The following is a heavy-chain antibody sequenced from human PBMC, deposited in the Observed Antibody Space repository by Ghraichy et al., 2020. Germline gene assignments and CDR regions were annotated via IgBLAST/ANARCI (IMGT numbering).Heavy chain of an antibody. D-gene: IGHD2-15*01. J-gene: IGHJ6*02. V-gene: IGHV3-9*01. CDR2: ITWNTFSV. CDR1: GFTFGDYV. CDR3: AKDKKKWWGETQYNGMDF. Sequence: GGSLRLSCATSGFTFGDYVLHWVRQVPGKGLQWVSGITWNTFSVGYADAVKGRFTISRDNAKNSLYLQMNSLRAEDTALYYCAKDKKKWWGETQYNGMDFWCHGTTVTVS.